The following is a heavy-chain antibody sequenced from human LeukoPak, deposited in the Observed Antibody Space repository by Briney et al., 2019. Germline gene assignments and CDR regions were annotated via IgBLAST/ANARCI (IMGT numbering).Heavy chain of an antibody. D-gene: IGHD3-10*01. Sequence: SETLSLTCTVSGGSISSSYYWGWIRQPPGKGLEWIGNIYHSGSTYYNPSLKSRVTTSVDTSKNQFSLKLSSVTAADTAVYYCARQDGSGSYYKMRLDYWGQGTLVTVSS. J-gene: IGHJ4*02. CDR2: IYHSGST. CDR1: GGSISSSYY. V-gene: IGHV4-39*01. CDR3: ARQDGSGSYYKMRLDY.